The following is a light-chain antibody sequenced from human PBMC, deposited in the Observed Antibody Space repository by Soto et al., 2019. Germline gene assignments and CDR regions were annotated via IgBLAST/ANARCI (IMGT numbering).Light chain of an antibody. CDR2: EVR. Sequence: QSALTQPASVSGSPGQSITISCTGTSSDVGGYNYVSWYQQHPGKATKLMIYEVRKRPSGVSNRFSGSKSGNRASLTNSGLQAEDEADYYCSSYTSSSTHYVSGTGTKLTVL. CDR1: SSDVGGYNY. J-gene: IGLJ1*01. CDR3: SSYTSSSTHYV. V-gene: IGLV2-14*01.